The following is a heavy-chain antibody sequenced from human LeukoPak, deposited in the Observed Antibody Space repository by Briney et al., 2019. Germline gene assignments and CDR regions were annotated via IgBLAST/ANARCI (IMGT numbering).Heavy chain of an antibody. CDR1: GYTFSNYY. J-gene: IGHJ4*02. CDR2: INPSGGST. D-gene: IGHD1-26*01. V-gene: IGHV1-46*01. CDR3: ARVWESVAGNFGVIDY. Sequence: ASVKVSCKASGYTFSNYYMHWVRQAPGQGLEWVGIINPSGGSTTYAQKFQGRATMTRDMSTNTVYMDLSSLRSEDTALYYCARVWESVAGNFGVIDYWGQGTLVTVSS.